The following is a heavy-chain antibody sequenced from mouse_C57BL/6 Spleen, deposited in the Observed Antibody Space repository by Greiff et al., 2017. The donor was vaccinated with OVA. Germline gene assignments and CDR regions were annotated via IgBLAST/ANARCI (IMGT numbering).Heavy chain of an antibody. Sequence: QVQLQQPGAELVKPGASVKMSCKASGYTFTSYWITWVKQRPGQGLEWIGDIYPGSGSTNYNEKFKSKATLTVDKSSSTAYMQLSSLTSEDSAVYYFARGYGSYYFDYWGQGTTLSVSS. CDR1: GYTFTSYW. D-gene: IGHD1-1*01. CDR3: ARGYGSYYFDY. CDR2: IYPGSGST. V-gene: IGHV1-55*01. J-gene: IGHJ2*01.